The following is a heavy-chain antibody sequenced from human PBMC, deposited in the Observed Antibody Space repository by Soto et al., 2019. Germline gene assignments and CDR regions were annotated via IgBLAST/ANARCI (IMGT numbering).Heavy chain of an antibody. Sequence: ASVKVSCKASGYTFTGYYMHWVRQAPGQGLEWMGWINPNSGGTNYAQKFQGWVTMTRDTSISTAYMELSRLRSDDTAVYYCAREPITSNGYYMDVWGKGTTVTVSS. CDR2: INPNSGGT. CDR1: GYTFTGYY. CDR3: AREPITSNGYYMDV. J-gene: IGHJ6*03. V-gene: IGHV1-2*04. D-gene: IGHD3-10*01.